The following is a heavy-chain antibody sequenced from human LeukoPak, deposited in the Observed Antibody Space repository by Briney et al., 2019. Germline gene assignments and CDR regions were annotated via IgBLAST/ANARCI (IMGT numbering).Heavy chain of an antibody. J-gene: IGHJ4*02. Sequence: SETLSLTCTVSGGSISSYYWSLIRQPAGKGLEWIGRIYTSGSTNYNPSLKSRVTMSVDTSKNQFSLKLSSVTAAHTAVYYCARGRAAAGKLDYWGQGTLVTVSS. CDR1: GGSISSYY. CDR3: ARGRAAAGKLDY. CDR2: IYTSGST. D-gene: IGHD6-13*01. V-gene: IGHV4-4*07.